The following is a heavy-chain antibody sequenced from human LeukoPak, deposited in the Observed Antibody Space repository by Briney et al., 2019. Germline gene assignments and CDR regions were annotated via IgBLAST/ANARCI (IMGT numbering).Heavy chain of an antibody. Sequence: SETLSLTCTVSGDSISNSNYYWGWIRQPPGKGLEWIGTIYYSGTTYYNPSLKSRVAISVDTSRNQFSLRLNSITAADTAVYYCARDTYYYGSGSHYFDYWGQGTLVTVSS. CDR3: ARDTYYYGSGSHYFDY. J-gene: IGHJ4*02. V-gene: IGHV4-39*07. CDR1: GDSISNSNYY. CDR2: IYYSGTT. D-gene: IGHD3-10*01.